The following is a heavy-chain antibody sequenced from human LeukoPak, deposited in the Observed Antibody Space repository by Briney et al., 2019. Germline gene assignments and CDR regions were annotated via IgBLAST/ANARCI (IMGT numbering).Heavy chain of an antibody. CDR2: IKQDGREK. J-gene: IGHJ6*02. CDR3: ARDPYSSTWSYGMDV. CDR1: GFTPSSLW. V-gene: IGHV3-7*05. D-gene: IGHD6-6*01. Sequence: GRSLRLSCAASGFTPSSLWTSGVRHARGKGREWVANIKQDGREKVYVNSVKGRFAISRDNAKNSLFLQMDDLRAEDTAVYYCARDPYSSTWSYGMDVWGQGTTVSVSS.